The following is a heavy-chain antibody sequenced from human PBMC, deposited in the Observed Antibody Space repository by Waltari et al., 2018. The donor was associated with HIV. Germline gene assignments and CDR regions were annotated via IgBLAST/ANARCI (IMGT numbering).Heavy chain of an antibody. CDR1: GGSISSSSYY. CDR2: IYYSGST. CDR3: ARGEGSSGSYSGRHWFDP. V-gene: IGHV4-39*07. D-gene: IGHD1-26*01. Sequence: QLQLQESGPGLVKPSETLSLTCTVSGGSISSSSYYWGWIRQPPGKGLEWIGSIYYSGSTYYHPSLKSRVTISVDTSKNQFSLKLSSVTAADTAVYYCARGEGSSGSYSGRHWFDPWGQGTLVTVSS. J-gene: IGHJ5*02.